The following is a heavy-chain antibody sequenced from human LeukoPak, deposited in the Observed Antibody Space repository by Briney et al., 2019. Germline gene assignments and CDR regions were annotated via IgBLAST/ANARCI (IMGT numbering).Heavy chain of an antibody. CDR3: ARVNYDFWSGYLGQGYMDV. CDR2: IYYSGTT. J-gene: IGHJ6*03. D-gene: IGHD3-3*01. Sequence: TSETLSLTCTVSGGSISNYYWTWIRQPPGKGLEGIGHIYYSGTTNYSPALKSRVTLSVDTSKNQVSLKLTSVTAADTAVYYCARVNYDFWSGYLGQGYMDVWGKGTTVTVSS. CDR1: GGSISNYY. V-gene: IGHV4-59*01.